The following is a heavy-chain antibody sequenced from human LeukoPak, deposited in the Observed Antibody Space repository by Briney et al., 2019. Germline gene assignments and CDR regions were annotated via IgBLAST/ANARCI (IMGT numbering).Heavy chain of an antibody. D-gene: IGHD3-10*01. Sequence: GGSLRLSCAASGFTFSNYWMSWVRQAPGKGLEWVANIKQDASEKYYVNSVKGRFTIFRDNAKNSLTLQMNSLRPEDTAVYYCARDGWRFGELSDYWGQGTLVTVSS. J-gene: IGHJ4*02. V-gene: IGHV3-7*04. CDR3: ARDGWRFGELSDY. CDR1: GFTFSNYW. CDR2: IKQDASEK.